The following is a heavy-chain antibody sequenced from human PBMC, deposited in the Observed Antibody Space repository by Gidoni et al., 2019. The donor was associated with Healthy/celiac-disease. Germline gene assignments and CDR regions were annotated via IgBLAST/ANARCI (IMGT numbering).Heavy chain of an antibody. Sequence: EVQLLESGGGLVQPGGSLRLSCAASGFTFSSYALSWVRQAPGKGLEWVSAISGSGGSTYYADSVKGRFTISRDNSKNTLYLQMNSLRAEDTAVYYCAKDRVLRYFDWLLRGEDAFDIWGQGTMVTVSS. CDR3: AKDRVLRYFDWLLRGEDAFDI. D-gene: IGHD3-9*01. J-gene: IGHJ3*02. V-gene: IGHV3-23*01. CDR1: GFTFSSYA. CDR2: ISGSGGST.